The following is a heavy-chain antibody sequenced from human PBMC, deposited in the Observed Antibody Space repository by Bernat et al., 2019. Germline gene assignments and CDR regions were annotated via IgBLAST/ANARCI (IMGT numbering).Heavy chain of an antibody. Sequence: QVQLVESGGGVVQPGRSLRLSCAASGFTFSSYGMHWVRQAPGKGLEWVAVISYDGSNKYYADSVKGRFTISRDNSKNTLYLQMNSLRAEDTAVCYCAKMGGGWLVFDYWGQGTLVTVSS. J-gene: IGHJ4*02. D-gene: IGHD6-19*01. V-gene: IGHV3-30*18. CDR1: GFTFSSYG. CDR3: AKMGGGWLVFDY. CDR2: ISYDGSNK.